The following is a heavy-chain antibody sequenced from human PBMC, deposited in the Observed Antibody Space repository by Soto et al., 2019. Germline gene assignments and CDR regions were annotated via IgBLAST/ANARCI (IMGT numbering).Heavy chain of an antibody. CDR3: VKGRGYLLVS. CDR2: ISSGGTT. CDR1: GFTVRSNY. Sequence: EVQLVESGGKLVQPGGSLRLSCAASGFTVRSNYMNWVRQTPGKGLEWVSIISSGGTTYHADSVKGRFTISRDDSKNTLDLQMNSLRAEDTAVYYCVKGRGYLLVSWGQGTLVIVSS. J-gene: IGHJ5*02. D-gene: IGHD3-22*01. V-gene: IGHV3-66*01.